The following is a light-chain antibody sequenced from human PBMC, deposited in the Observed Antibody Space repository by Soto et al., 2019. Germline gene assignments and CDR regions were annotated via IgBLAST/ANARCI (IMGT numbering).Light chain of an antibody. J-gene: IGKJ4*01. Sequence: EIVLTQSPATLSLSPGDTATLSCRASQSVTSSLAWFQQKPGQAPRLLISDVSRRATAIPARFSGSGSGTDFTLTISSLEPEDFAFYYCQQRTTWPTFGGGTKVEIK. CDR3: QQRTTWPT. CDR1: QSVTSS. V-gene: IGKV3-11*01. CDR2: DVS.